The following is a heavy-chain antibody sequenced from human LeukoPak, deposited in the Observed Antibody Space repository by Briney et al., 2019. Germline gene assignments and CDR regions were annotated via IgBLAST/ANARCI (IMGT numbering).Heavy chain of an antibody. CDR2: ISSSGSTI. J-gene: IGHJ6*02. D-gene: IGHD3-22*01. Sequence: GGSLRLSCAASGFTFSSYEMNWVRQAPGKGLEWVSYISSSGSTIYYADSVKGRFTISRDNAKNSLYLQMNSPRAEDTAVYYCAREYYYDSSGRNYYYGMDVWGQGTTVTVSS. V-gene: IGHV3-48*03. CDR3: AREYYYDSSGRNYYYGMDV. CDR1: GFTFSSYE.